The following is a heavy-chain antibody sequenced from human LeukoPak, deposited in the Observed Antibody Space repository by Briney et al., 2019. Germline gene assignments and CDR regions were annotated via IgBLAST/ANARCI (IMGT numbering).Heavy chain of an antibody. CDR3: AIRTSRGVSGSSYFDS. CDR1: GYTFSSYD. D-gene: IGHD3-10*01. CDR2: MNPNSGNT. V-gene: IGHV1-8*01. J-gene: IGHJ4*02. Sequence: GASVKVSCKASGYTFSSYDINWVRQAAGQGPEWMGWMNPNSGNTAYAQNFQGRVIMTRNTSISTAYMELSSLRFEDTAVFYRAIRTSRGVSGSSYFDSWGQGTLVTVSS.